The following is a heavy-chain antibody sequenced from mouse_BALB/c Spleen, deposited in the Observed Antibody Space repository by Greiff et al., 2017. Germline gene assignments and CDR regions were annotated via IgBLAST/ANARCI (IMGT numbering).Heavy chain of an antibody. D-gene: IGHD1-1*01. CDR2: INPDSSTI. V-gene: IGHV4-1*02. Sequence: EVKVIESGGGLVQPGGSLKLSCAASGFDFSRYWMSWVRQAPGKGLEWIGEINPDSSTINYTPSLKDKFIISRDNAKNTLYLQMSKVRSEDTALYYCARCYYGSSPSYWGQGTLVTVSA. CDR3: ARCYYGSSPSY. J-gene: IGHJ3*01. CDR1: GFDFSRYW.